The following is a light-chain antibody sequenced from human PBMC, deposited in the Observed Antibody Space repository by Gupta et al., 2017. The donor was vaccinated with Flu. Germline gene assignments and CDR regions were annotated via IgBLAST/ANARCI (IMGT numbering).Light chain of an antibody. CDR3: QQAHSFPLT. CDR2: GAS. V-gene: IGKV1D-12*01. J-gene: IGKJ4*01. Sequence: DIQMTQSPSSVSASVGDKVTITCRASQAIRTWLAWYQQKPGKAPKLLISGASTVQNGFPSRFSGSGSGTDFTLTITDRQPEDFATYYCQQAHSFPLTFGGGTKVDIK. CDR1: QAIRTW.